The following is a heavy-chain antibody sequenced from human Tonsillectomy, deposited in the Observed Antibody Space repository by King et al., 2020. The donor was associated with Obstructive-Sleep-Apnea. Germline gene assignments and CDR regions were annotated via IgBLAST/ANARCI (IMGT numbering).Heavy chain of an antibody. CDR1: GFTFSSYA. D-gene: IGHD2-15*01. J-gene: IGHJ4*02. V-gene: IGHV3-23*04. Sequence: VQLVESGGGLVQPGGSLRLSCAASGFTFSSYAMSWVRQAPGKGLEWVSAISGSGGSTYYADSVKGRFTISRDNFKNTLYLQMNSLRVEDTAVYYCAKIGCSGGSCYPNAYYFDSWGQGTLVTVSS. CDR2: ISGSGGST. CDR3: AKIGCSGGSCYPNAYYFDS.